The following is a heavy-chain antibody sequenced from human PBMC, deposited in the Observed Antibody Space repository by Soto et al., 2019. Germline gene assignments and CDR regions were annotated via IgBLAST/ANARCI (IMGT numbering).Heavy chain of an antibody. D-gene: IGHD5-18*01. V-gene: IGHV1-3*01. CDR3: ARASTGIQLWLNY. CDR2: INAGNGNT. Sequence: ASVKVSCKASGYTFTNSGFSWVRQAPGQRLEWMGWINAGNGNTKYSQKFQGRVTITRDTSASTAYMELSSLRSEDTAVYYCARASTGIQLWLNYWGQGTLVAVSS. J-gene: IGHJ4*02. CDR1: GYTFTNSG.